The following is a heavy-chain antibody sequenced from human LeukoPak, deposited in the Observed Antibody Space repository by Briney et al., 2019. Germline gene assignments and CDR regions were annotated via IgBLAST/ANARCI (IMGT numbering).Heavy chain of an antibody. V-gene: IGHV1-24*01. Sequence: ASVKVSCKISGYTLTEVSMHWVRQAPGKGLEWMGGFDPADGEPIYAQKFQGRVTMSEDTSTDTAYMDLSSLRSEDTAVYYCATEVVGYGEVHYFDSWGQGTLVTVSS. D-gene: IGHD4-17*01. CDR1: GYTLTEVS. CDR3: ATEVVGYGEVHYFDS. J-gene: IGHJ4*02. CDR2: FDPADGEP.